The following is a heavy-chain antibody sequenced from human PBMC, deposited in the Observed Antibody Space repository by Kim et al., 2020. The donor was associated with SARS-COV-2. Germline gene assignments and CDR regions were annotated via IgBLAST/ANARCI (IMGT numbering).Heavy chain of an antibody. J-gene: IGHJ6*02. V-gene: IGHV3-30-3*01. CDR3: ARVLEVGGVIGGYGMDV. Sequence: GGSLRLSCAASGFTFSSYVMHWVRQAPGKGLEWVAVISYDGSNKYYADSVKGRFTISRDNSKNTLYLQMNSLRAEDTAVYYCARVLEVGGVIGGYGMDVWGQGTTVTVSS. CDR1: GFTFSSYV. CDR2: ISYDGSNK. D-gene: IGHD3-16*01.